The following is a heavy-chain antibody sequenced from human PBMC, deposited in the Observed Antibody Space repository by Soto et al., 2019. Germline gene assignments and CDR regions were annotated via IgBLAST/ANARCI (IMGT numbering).Heavy chain of an antibody. V-gene: IGHV3-74*01. D-gene: IGHD1-26*01. Sequence: EVQLVESGGGLVQPGESLRLSCAASGFTFSYYWMHWVRQAPGKGPVWVSRIHSDGSSTTYADSVKGRFSISRDNARNTVYLQMNSLRAEDTAVYSCARGDRGAFDLWGQGTVLTVSS. CDR2: IHSDGSST. J-gene: IGHJ3*01. CDR1: GFTFSYYW. CDR3: ARGDRGAFDL.